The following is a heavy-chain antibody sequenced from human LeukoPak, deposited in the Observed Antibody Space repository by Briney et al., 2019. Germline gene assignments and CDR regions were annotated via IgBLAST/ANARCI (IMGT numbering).Heavy chain of an antibody. J-gene: IGHJ3*02. Sequence: PGGSLRLSCAASGFIFDDYGMSWVRQAPGKGLQWVSGINWNGGSTGYADSVKGRFTISRDNAKNSLYLQMNSLRAEDTAVYYCARGAYSSSSGGAFDIWGQGTMVTVSS. CDR2: INWNGGST. V-gene: IGHV3-20*04. CDR3: ARGAYSSSSGGAFDI. D-gene: IGHD6-6*01. CDR1: GFIFDDYG.